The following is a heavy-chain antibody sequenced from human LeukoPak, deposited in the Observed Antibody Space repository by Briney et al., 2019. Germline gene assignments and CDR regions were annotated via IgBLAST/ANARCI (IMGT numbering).Heavy chain of an antibody. J-gene: IGHJ4*02. CDR3: AKDLAVAGTRSFDY. Sequence: GGSLRLSCAASGFTFSSYAMSWVRQAPGKGLEWVSAISGSGGSTYYPDSVKGRFTISRDNSKNTLYLQMNSLRAEDTAVYYCAKDLAVAGTRSFDYWGQGTLVTVSS. CDR2: ISGSGGST. D-gene: IGHD6-19*01. CDR1: GFTFSSYA. V-gene: IGHV3-23*01.